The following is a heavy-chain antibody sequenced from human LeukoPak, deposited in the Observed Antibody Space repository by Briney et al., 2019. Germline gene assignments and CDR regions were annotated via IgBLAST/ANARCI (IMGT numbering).Heavy chain of an antibody. CDR2: ITGSGGST. CDR1: GFTFNNYA. CDR3: ARDINSYGYLDY. D-gene: IGHD5-18*01. Sequence: GGSLRLSCAASGFTFNNYAMSWVRQAPGKGLEWVSAITGSGGSTYYADFVKGRFTISRDNSKNTLYLQVNSLRAEDTAVYYCARDINSYGYLDYWGQGTLVTVSS. J-gene: IGHJ4*02. V-gene: IGHV3-23*01.